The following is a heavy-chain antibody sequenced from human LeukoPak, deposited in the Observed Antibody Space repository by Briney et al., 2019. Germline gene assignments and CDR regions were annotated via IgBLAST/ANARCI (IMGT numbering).Heavy chain of an antibody. D-gene: IGHD3-3*01. J-gene: IGHJ4*02. Sequence: GGSLRLSCAASGFTFSSYAMSWVREAPGGGLEWVLAISGSGGSTYYADSVKGRLTISRDNSKNTLYLQMNSLIAEDTAVYYCAKVQTSDYDFWSGYYGWDYWGQGTLVTVSS. CDR1: GFTFSSYA. CDR2: ISGSGGST. CDR3: AKVQTSDYDFWSGYYGWDY. V-gene: IGHV3-23*01.